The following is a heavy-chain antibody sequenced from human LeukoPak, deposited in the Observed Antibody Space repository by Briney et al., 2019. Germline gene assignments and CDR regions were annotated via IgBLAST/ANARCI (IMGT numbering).Heavy chain of an antibody. V-gene: IGHV4-4*07. J-gene: IGHJ6*02. D-gene: IGHD6-13*01. CDR1: GGSISSYY. CDR3: ARGVGAAAGNYYYYYGMDV. Sequence: PSETLSLTCTVSGGSISSYYWSWIRQPAGKGLEWIGRIYTSGSTNYNPSLKSRVTMSVGTSKNQFSLKLSSVTAADTAVYYCARGVGAAAGNYYYYYGMDVWGQGTTVTVSS. CDR2: IYTSGST.